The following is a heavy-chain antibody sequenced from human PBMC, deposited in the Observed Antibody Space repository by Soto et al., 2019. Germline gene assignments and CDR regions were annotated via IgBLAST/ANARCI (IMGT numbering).Heavy chain of an antibody. V-gene: IGHV1-18*01. J-gene: IGHJ4*02. D-gene: IGHD6-19*01. CDR2: ISANNGNT. CDR1: GYTFTSYG. Sequence: QVQLVQSGAEVKKPGASVKVSCKASGYTFTSYGISWVRQAPGQGLEWMGWISANNGNTKYAQKLQGRVTMTTGTSTSTAYMQLRRLRSDDKAVSYCARDLAVVLIDYLEQGTL. CDR3: ARDLAVVLIDY.